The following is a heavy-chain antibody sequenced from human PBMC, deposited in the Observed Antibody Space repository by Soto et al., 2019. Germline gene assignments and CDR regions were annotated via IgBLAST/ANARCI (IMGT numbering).Heavy chain of an antibody. D-gene: IGHD6-19*01. J-gene: IGHJ4*02. CDR3: AKDRGLVLSFYFDY. Sequence: EVQLVESGGGLVQPGRSLRLSCAASGFTFDDYAMHWVRQAPGKGLEWVSGISSNSGSIGYADSVKGRFTISRDNAKNSLYLQMNSLRAEDTALYYCAKDRGLVLSFYFDYWGQGTLVTVSS. CDR1: GFTFDDYA. V-gene: IGHV3-9*01. CDR2: ISSNSGSI.